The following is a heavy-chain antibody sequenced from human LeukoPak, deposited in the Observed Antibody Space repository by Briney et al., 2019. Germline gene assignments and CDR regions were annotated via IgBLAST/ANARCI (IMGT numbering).Heavy chain of an antibody. CDR2: INSDGINT. CDR3: ARDLGQYYDTSDKWFDP. J-gene: IGHJ5*02. CDR1: GFTFDDYA. V-gene: IGHV3-74*01. D-gene: IGHD3-22*01. Sequence: PGGSLRLSCAASGFTFDDYAMHWVRQAPGKGLEWVSRINSDGINTSYADSVKGRFTISRDNAKNTLNLQMNSLRAEDTAVYYCARDLGQYYDTSDKWFDPWGQGTLVTVSS.